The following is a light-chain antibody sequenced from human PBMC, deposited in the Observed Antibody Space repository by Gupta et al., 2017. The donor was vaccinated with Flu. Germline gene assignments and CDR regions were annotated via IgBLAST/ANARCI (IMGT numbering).Light chain of an antibody. V-gene: IGLV2-14*01. CDR3: SSYTSSSTRV. Sequence: QSALTQPASVSGSPGQSITISCSGTSSDVGGYNYVSWYLHNPGKAPKLIIYEVTNRPSGVSNRFSGSKSGNTASLTISGLQAKDEADYYCSSYTSSSTRVFGGGTRLTVL. J-gene: IGLJ3*02. CDR2: EVT. CDR1: SSDVGGYNY.